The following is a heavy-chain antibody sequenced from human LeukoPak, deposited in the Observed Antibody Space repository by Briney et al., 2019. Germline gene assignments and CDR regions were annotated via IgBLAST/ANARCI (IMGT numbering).Heavy chain of an antibody. CDR2: ISYEGTT. CDR1: GGSISPYY. J-gene: IGHJ4*02. D-gene: IGHD3-22*01. V-gene: IGHV4-59*01. CDR3: ARGLEYSCDTTGYYGAYVPFDY. Sequence: SETLSLTCSVSGGSISPYYWSWIRQSPGRGLEWIGYISYEGTTNYNPSLKSRVTIFLDTSKNQFSLKLSSVTVADTAVYYCARGLEYSCDTTGYYGAYVPFDYWGQGTLLTVSS.